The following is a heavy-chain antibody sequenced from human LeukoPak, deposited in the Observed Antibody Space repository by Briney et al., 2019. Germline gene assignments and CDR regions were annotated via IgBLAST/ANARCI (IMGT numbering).Heavy chain of an antibody. J-gene: IGHJ4*02. Sequence: PSETLSLTCTVSGGSMSINYWSWIRQPPGKGLEWIGYIYYSGSTNYNPSLKSRVTISVDTSKNQFSLKLSSVTAADTAVYYCARATPYYFDYWGQGTLVTVSS. CDR1: GGSMSINY. CDR2: IYYSGST. CDR3: ARATPYYFDY. V-gene: IGHV4-59*01.